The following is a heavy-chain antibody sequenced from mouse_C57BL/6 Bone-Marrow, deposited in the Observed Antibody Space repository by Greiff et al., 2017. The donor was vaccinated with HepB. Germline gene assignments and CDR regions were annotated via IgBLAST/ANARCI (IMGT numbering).Heavy chain of an antibody. D-gene: IGHD2-4*01. V-gene: IGHV1-81*01. CDR2: IYPRSGNT. Sequence: VQLQQSGAELARPGASVKLSCKASGYTFTSYGISWVKQRTGQGLEWIGEIYPRSGNTYYNEKFKGKATLTADKSSSTAYMELRSLTSEDSAVYFCAKPYDYDGRYFDYWGQGTTLTVSS. CDR1: GYTFTSYG. CDR3: AKPYDYDGRYFDY. J-gene: IGHJ2*01.